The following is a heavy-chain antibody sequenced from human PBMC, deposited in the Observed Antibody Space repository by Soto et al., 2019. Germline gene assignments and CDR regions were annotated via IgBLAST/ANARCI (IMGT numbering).Heavy chain of an antibody. CDR3: AIAYYDYVWGSYRHWDY. J-gene: IGHJ4*02. CDR1: GYTFTSYG. V-gene: IGHV1-3*01. Sequence: GASVKVSCKASGYTFTSYGISWVRQAPGQRLEWMGWINAGNGNTKYSQKFQGRVTITRDTSASTAYMELSSLRSEDTAVYYCAIAYYDYVWGSYRHWDYWGQGTLVTVSS. CDR2: INAGNGNT. D-gene: IGHD3-16*02.